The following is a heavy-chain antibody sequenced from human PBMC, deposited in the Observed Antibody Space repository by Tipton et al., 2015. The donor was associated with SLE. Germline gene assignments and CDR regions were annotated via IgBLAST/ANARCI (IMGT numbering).Heavy chain of an antibody. Sequence: TLSLTCTVSGGSISSSSFHWGWIRQPPGKGLEWIGTFYYSGDTYYNPSLRSRVTISVDTSKNQFSLKLTSVTAADTAVYYCARGMVTWRGAILGVDVWGQGTTVNVSS. CDR1: GGSISSSSFH. D-gene: IGHD2-21*02. V-gene: IGHV4-39*07. CDR3: ARGMVTWRGAILGVDV. CDR2: FYYSGDT. J-gene: IGHJ6*02.